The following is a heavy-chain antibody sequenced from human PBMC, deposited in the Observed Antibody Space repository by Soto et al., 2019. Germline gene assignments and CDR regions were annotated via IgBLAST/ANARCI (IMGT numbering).Heavy chain of an antibody. CDR2: IRPNSGRA. J-gene: IGHJ4*02. D-gene: IGHD3-3*01. CDR3: VRQYFDFWTDYPDFDY. Sequence: QVQLVQSGAEMKRPGASVKVSCKASGYTFSTYDVSWVRKAPGHGLEWLGMIRPNSGRASYSEKFQGRVTMSTDTPTTTAYLELMSLRSDDTAVYYCVRQYFDFWTDYPDFDYWGQGTLVTVSS. CDR1: GYTFSTYD. V-gene: IGHV1-18*04.